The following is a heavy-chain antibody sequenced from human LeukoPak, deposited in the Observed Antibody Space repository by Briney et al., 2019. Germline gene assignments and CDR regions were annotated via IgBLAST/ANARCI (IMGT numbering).Heavy chain of an antibody. CDR3: ATGMENYDGSGYYSYFQH. CDR2: ISGSGGST. J-gene: IGHJ1*01. D-gene: IGHD3-22*01. V-gene: IGHV3-23*01. Sequence: GGSLRLSCAASGFTFSSYALSWVRQAPGKGLEWVSVISGSGGSTYYADSVKGRFTISRDNSKNTLFLQMNSLRVEDTVVYYCATGMENYDGSGYYSYFQHWGQGTLVTVSS. CDR1: GFTFSSYA.